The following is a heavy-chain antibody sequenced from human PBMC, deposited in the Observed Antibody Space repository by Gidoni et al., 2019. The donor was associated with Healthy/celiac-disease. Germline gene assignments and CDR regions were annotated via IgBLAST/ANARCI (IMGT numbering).Heavy chain of an antibody. Sequence: QVQLVESGGGVVQPGRSLRLSCAASGFTFSSYGMHWVRQAPGKGLEWVAVIWYDGSNKYYADSVKGRFTISRDNSKNTLYLQMNSLRAEDTAVYYCARLLRGAYGSGSSLLDYWGQGTLVTVSS. V-gene: IGHV3-33*01. CDR1: GFTFSSYG. J-gene: IGHJ4*02. CDR2: IWYDGSNK. D-gene: IGHD3-10*01. CDR3: ARLLRGAYGSGSSLLDY.